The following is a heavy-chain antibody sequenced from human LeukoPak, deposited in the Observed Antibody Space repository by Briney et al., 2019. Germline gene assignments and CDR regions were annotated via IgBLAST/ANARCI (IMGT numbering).Heavy chain of an antibody. CDR3: AREAVGVSNAFDI. V-gene: IGHV3-11*04. Sequence: GGSLRLSCAASGFTFSDYYMSWIRQAPGKGPEWVSYISSSGSTIYYADSVKGRFTISRDNAKNSLYLQMNSLRAEDTAVYYCAREAVGVSNAFDIWGQGTMVTVSS. CDR1: GFTFSDYY. CDR2: ISSSGSTI. D-gene: IGHD1-26*01. J-gene: IGHJ3*02.